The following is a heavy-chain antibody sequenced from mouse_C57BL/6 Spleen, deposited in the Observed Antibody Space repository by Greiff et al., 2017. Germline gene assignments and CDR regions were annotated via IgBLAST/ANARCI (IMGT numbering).Heavy chain of an antibody. J-gene: IGHJ3*01. V-gene: IGHV1-50*01. CDR3: ARSGDGYYRGFAY. CDR2: IDPSDSYT. D-gene: IGHD2-3*01. Sequence: QVHVKQPGAELVKPGASVKLSCKASGYTFTSYWMQWVKQRPGQGLEWIGEIDPSDSYTNYNQKFKGKATLTVDTSSSTAYMQLSSLTSEDSAVYYCARSGDGYYRGFAYWGQGTLVTVSA. CDR1: GYTFTSYW.